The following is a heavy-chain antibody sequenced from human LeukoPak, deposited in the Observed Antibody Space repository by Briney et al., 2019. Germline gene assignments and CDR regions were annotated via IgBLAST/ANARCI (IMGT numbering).Heavy chain of an antibody. Sequence: PSETLSLTCTVSGSSISSYYWSWIRQPPGKGLEWIGFIYYTGSTNYNPSLKSRVTMSVDTSKNQFSLKLSSVTAADTAVYYCARIAVTAPKYYYYGMDVWGLGTTVTVSS. D-gene: IGHD6-19*01. CDR3: ARIAVTAPKYYYYGMDV. V-gene: IGHV4-59*01. CDR1: GSSISSYY. J-gene: IGHJ6*02. CDR2: IYYTGST.